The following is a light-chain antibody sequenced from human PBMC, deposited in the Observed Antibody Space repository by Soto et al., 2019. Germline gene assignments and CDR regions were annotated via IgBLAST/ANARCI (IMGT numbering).Light chain of an antibody. CDR3: FSYTSSGTYV. CDR2: EVS. Sequence: QSALTQPASVSGSPGQSITISCTGTSSDVGNYKYVSWYQQHPGKAPKLMIYEVSNRPSGVSNRFSGSKSGNTASLTISGLQAEDETDCYCFSYTSSGTYVFGNGTKGTVL. V-gene: IGLV2-14*01. J-gene: IGLJ1*01. CDR1: SSDVGNYKY.